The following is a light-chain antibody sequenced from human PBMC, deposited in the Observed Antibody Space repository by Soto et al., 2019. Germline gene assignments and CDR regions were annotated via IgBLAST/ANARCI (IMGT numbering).Light chain of an antibody. CDR1: QSISSW. V-gene: IGKV1-5*03. Sequence: DIQKTQSPSTLSASFGDRVTITCRASQSISSWLAWYQQKPGKAPKLLIYKASTLKSGVPSRFSGSGSGTEFTLTISSLQPDDFATDYCQHYNSYSEAFGQVTKVDIK. J-gene: IGKJ1*01. CDR3: QHYNSYSEA. CDR2: KAS.